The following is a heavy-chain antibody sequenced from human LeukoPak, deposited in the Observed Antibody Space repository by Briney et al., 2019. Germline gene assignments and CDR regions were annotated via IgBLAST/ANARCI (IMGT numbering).Heavy chain of an antibody. V-gene: IGHV4-59*01. J-gene: IGHJ4*02. CDR2: IYHSGST. CDR1: GGSISSFY. D-gene: IGHD3-3*01. CDR3: ARRLDDSYFDS. Sequence: SEALSLTCSVSGGSISSFYWSWIRQPPGKGLEWIEYIYHSGSTTYNPSLNSRVTMSVDTSRTHFSLKLNSVTAANTAVYYCARRLDDSYFDSWGQGILVTVSS.